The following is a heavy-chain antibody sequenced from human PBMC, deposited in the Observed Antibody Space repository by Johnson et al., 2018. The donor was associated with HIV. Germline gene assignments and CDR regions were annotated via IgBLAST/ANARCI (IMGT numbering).Heavy chain of an antibody. D-gene: IGHD6-19*01. J-gene: IGHJ3*02. V-gene: IGHV3-64*01. Sequence: MQLVESGGGVVQPGRSLRVSCGTSGFTFSSYDMHWVRQAPGKGLQYVSAISSNGGSTYYANSVKGRFTISRDNSRNTLYLQMGRLRVEDMAVYYCAKELSLYSSGYGGDAFDIWGQGTMVTVSS. CDR1: GFTFSSYD. CDR2: ISSNGGST. CDR3: AKELSLYSSGYGGDAFDI.